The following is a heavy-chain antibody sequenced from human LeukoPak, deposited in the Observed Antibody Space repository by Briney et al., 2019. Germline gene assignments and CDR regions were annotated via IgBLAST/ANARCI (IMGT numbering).Heavy chain of an antibody. Sequence: PSETLSLTCTVSSGSVSSGFWSWIRRPPGKGLEWIGYIYYSGSTNYNPSLKSRVTISIDTSKSQFSLKLSSVTAADTAVYYCARQAFCSGSSCNPFDYWGQGTLVTVSS. CDR3: ARQAFCSGSSCNPFDY. D-gene: IGHD2-15*01. CDR1: SGSVSSGF. V-gene: IGHV4-59*02. CDR2: IYYSGST. J-gene: IGHJ4*02.